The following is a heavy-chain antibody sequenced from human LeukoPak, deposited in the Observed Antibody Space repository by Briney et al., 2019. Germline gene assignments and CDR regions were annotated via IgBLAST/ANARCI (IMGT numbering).Heavy chain of an antibody. CDR1: GYTVTDFS. Sequence: GASVKVSCRVPGYTVTDFSIHWVRQGPGKGLEWMGGFDPEDGETNYAQKFQGRVTMTEDTSTHTAYMELNNLRSEDTAVYYCATGMAPLDYGDYLGSWGQGSLVTVSS. CDR3: ATGMAPLDYGDYLGS. V-gene: IGHV1-24*01. D-gene: IGHD3-16*01. CDR2: FDPEDGET. J-gene: IGHJ4*02.